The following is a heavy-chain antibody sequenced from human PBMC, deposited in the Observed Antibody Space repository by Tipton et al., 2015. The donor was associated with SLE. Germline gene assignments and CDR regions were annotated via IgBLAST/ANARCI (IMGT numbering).Heavy chain of an antibody. V-gene: IGHV4-30-2*01. J-gene: IGHJ4*02. CDR2: IYHSGST. CDR3: ARRGLEYYYGSGSYYTHFDY. Sequence: TLSLTCAVSGGSISRGGYSWSWIRQPPGKGLEWIGYIYHSGSTYYNPSPKSRVTISVDRSKNQFSLKLSSVTAADTAVYYCARRGLEYYYGSGSYYTHFDYWGQGTLVTVSS. D-gene: IGHD3-10*01. CDR1: GGSISRGGYS.